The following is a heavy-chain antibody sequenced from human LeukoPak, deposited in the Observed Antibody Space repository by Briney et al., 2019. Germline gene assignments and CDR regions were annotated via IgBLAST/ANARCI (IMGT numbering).Heavy chain of an antibody. D-gene: IGHD1-26*01. V-gene: IGHV3-74*01. CDR3: ARVEVGSYGKLDY. CDR1: GFTFSSYW. J-gene: IGHJ4*02. CDR2: INTDGSTT. Sequence: GGSLRLSCAVSGFTFSSYWMHWVRQAPGKGLVWVSRINTDGSTTTYADSVKGRFTISRDNAKNTLYLQMNSLRADDTAVYYCARVEVGSYGKLDYWGQGTLVTVSS.